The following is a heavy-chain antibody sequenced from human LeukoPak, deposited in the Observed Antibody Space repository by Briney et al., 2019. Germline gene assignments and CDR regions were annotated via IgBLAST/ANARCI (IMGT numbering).Heavy chain of an antibody. CDR1: GFAFSSYS. CDR3: ARAPPRFDSSGYYPDY. D-gene: IGHD3-22*01. J-gene: IGHJ4*02. Sequence: GGSLRLSCAASGFAFSSYSMNWVRQAPGKGLEWVSSISTSSNYIYYADSVKGRFTISRDNAKNSLYLQMISLRVEDTAVYYCARAPPRFDSSGYYPDYWGQGTLLTASS. CDR2: ISTSSNYI. V-gene: IGHV3-21*01.